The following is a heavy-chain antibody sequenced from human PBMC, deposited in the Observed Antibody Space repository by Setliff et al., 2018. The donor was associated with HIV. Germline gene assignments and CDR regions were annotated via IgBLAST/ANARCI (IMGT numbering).Heavy chain of an antibody. V-gene: IGHV4-38-2*02. CDR3: ARDEHGFNSNWYGVA. J-gene: IGHJ5*02. D-gene: IGHD6-13*01. Sequence: SETLSLTCAVSGYSISGGYYWGWIRQPPGKGLEWIGSIYHSGTTYYNPSLKSRVTISLDTSKNHSSLKLGSVTASDTAVFYCARDEHGFNSNWYGVAWGQGTLVTVSS. CDR2: IYHSGTT. CDR1: GYSISGGYY.